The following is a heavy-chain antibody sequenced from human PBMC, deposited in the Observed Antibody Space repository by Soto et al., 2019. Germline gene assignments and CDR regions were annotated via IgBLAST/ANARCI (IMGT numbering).Heavy chain of an antibody. Sequence: TLSLTCTVSGGSISSGGHYWSWIRQHPGKGLERIGYFSYSGNTYYSPSLKSRVTTSVDTSKNQFSLKLSSVTAADTAVYYCARDRHNYGPLFDYWGQGTLVTVSS. CDR3: ARDRHNYGPLFDY. D-gene: IGHD5-18*01. J-gene: IGHJ4*02. V-gene: IGHV4-31*03. CDR1: GGSISSGGHY. CDR2: FSYSGNT.